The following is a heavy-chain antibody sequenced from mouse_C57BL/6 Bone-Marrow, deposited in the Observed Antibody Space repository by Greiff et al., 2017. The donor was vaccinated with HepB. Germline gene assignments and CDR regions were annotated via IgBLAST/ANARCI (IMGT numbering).Heavy chain of an antibody. V-gene: IGHV1-64*01. CDR2: IHPNSGST. Sequence: VQLQQPGAELVKPGASVKLSCKASGYTFTSYWMHWVKQRPGQGLEWIGMIHPNSGSTNYNEKFKSKATLTVDKSSSTAYMQLSSLTSEDSAVYYCARGSYYYGSSYRYFDVWGTGTTVTVSS. CDR3: ARGSYYYGSSYRYFDV. CDR1: GYTFTSYW. D-gene: IGHD1-1*01. J-gene: IGHJ1*03.